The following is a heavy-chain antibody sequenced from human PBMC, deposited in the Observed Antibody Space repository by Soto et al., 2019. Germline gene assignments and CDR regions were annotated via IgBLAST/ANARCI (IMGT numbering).Heavy chain of an antibody. V-gene: IGHV1-18*04. J-gene: IGHJ6*02. CDR1: GYTFTSYG. CDR2: ISAYNGNT. D-gene: IGHD3-22*01. CDR3: ARDRYYYDSSGYRTYYYYGMDF. Sequence: QFQLVQSGAEVKKPGASVKVSCKTSGYTFTSYGISWVRQAPGQGLEGMGWISAYNGNTNYAQKVQGRVTMTTDTPTSTAYMELRSLRSDDTAMYYCARDRYYYDSSGYRTYYYYGMDFWGQGTTVTVS.